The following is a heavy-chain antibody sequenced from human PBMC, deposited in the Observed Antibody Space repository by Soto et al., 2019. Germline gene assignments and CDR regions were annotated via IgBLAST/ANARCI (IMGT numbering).Heavy chain of an antibody. CDR2: IIPIFGTT. CDR3: ARGPEYSSWSFVDYYYYYGMDV. CDR1: GGTFSSYA. D-gene: IGHD6-6*01. Sequence: QVQLVQSGAEVKKPGSSVKVSCKASGGTFSSYAISWVRQAPGQGLEWLGGIIPIFGTTNYAQKFQGRVTVTADESTSTAYMELSSLRSEDTAVYYCARGPEYSSWSFVDYYYYYGMDVWGQGTTVTVSS. J-gene: IGHJ6*02. V-gene: IGHV1-69*01.